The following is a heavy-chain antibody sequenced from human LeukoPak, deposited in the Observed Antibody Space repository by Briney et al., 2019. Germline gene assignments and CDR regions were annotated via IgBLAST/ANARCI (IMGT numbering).Heavy chain of an antibody. CDR3: ARARELWFGEFPMGY. CDR2: ISSSGSTI. J-gene: IGHJ4*02. CDR1: GFTFRSYE. V-gene: IGHV3-48*03. Sequence: GGSLRLSCAVSGFTFRSYEMNWVRQAPGKGLEWVSYISSSGSTIYYADSVKGRFTISRDNAKNSLYLQMNSLRAEDTAVYYCARARELWFGEFPMGYWGQGTLVTVSS. D-gene: IGHD3-10*01.